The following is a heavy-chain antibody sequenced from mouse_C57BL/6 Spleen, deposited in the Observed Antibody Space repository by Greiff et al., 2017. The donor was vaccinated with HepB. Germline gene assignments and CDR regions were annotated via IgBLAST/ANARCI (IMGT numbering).Heavy chain of an antibody. J-gene: IGHJ4*01. CDR2: IDPEDGEI. V-gene: IGHV14-2*01. Sequence: EVQLQQSGAELVKPGASVKLSCTASGFNIKDYYMHWVKQRTEQGLEWIGRIDPEDGEIKYAPKFQGKATITADTSSNTAYLQLSSLTSEDTAVYYCASIGSSYDDYAMDYWGQGTSVTVSS. CDR3: ASIGSSYDDYAMDY. D-gene: IGHD1-1*01. CDR1: GFNIKDYY.